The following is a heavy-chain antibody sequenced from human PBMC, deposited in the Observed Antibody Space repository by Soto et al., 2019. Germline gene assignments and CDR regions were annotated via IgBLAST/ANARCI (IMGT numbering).Heavy chain of an antibody. D-gene: IGHD4-17*01. V-gene: IGHV3-23*01. J-gene: IGHJ6*02. CDR1: GFTFSSYA. CDR2: ISGSGGST. Sequence: EVQLLEPGGGLVQPGGSLRLSCAASGFTFSSYAMSWVRQAPGKGLEWVSAISGSGGSTYYADSVKGRFTISRDNSKNTLYLQMNSLRAEDTAVYYCAKFGPTVTTSYYYYGMDVWGQGTTVTVSS. CDR3: AKFGPTVTTSYYYYGMDV.